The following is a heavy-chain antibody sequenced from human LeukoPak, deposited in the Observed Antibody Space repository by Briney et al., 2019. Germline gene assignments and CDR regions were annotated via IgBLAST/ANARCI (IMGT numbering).Heavy chain of an antibody. Sequence: GGSLRLSCAASGFTFSSYAMSWVRQAPGKGLEWVSGIGASGITTYDADSGKGRFTISRDNSKNTLHLQMNSLRAEDTAVYYCARAIRGYSYVLDYWGQGALVTVSS. CDR2: IGASGITT. CDR1: GFTFSSYA. CDR3: ARAIRGYSYVLDY. D-gene: IGHD5-18*01. J-gene: IGHJ4*02. V-gene: IGHV3-23*01.